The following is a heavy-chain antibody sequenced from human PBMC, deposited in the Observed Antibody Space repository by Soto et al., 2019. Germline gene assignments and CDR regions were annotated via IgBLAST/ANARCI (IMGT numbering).Heavy chain of an antibody. V-gene: IGHV1-8*01. Sequence: GASVKVSCKASGYTFTSYDINWVRQATGQGLEWMGWMNPNSGNTGYAQKFQGRVTMTRNTSISTAYMELSSLRSEDTAVYYCARDSRPTIAAAGTYAFDIWGQGTMVTVSS. D-gene: IGHD6-13*01. CDR2: MNPNSGNT. CDR3: ARDSRPTIAAAGTYAFDI. J-gene: IGHJ3*02. CDR1: GYTFTSYD.